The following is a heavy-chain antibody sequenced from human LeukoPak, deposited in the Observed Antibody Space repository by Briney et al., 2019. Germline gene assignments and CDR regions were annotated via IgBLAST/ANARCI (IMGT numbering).Heavy chain of an antibody. J-gene: IGHJ4*02. D-gene: IGHD3-9*01. CDR1: GFTFSSYA. CDR3: ARNGGPIRFFDWFFDY. Sequence: PGRSLRLSCAASGFTFSSYAMHWVRQAPGKGLEWVAVISYDGSNKYYADSVKGRFTISRDNSKNTLYVQMNSLRAEDTAVYYCARNGGPIRFFDWFFDYWGQGSLVTVSS. CDR2: ISYDGSNK. V-gene: IGHV3-30-3*01.